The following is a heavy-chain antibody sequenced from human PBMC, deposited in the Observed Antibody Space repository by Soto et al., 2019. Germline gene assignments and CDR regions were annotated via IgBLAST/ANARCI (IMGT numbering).Heavy chain of an antibody. D-gene: IGHD3-22*01. CDR3: ARDQSANSGSYSYWWFDP. J-gene: IGHJ5*02. CDR2: INPNGRST. CDR1: GFIFTNYW. V-gene: IGHV1-46*01. Sequence: QVQLVQSGAEVRKPGASVKVSCKASGFIFTNYWMHWVRQAPGQGLEWMGVINPNGRSTTYAQKFQGRFTMTRDTYTTTLYMELSSLKAEDTAVYYCARDQSANSGSYSYWWFDPWGQGTPVTVSS.